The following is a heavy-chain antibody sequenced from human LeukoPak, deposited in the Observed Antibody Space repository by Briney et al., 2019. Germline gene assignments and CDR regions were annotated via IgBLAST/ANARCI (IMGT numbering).Heavy chain of an antibody. J-gene: IGHJ4*02. V-gene: IGHV1-8*01. Sequence: ASVTVSCKASGYTFTSYDINWVRQATGQGLEWMGWMNPNSGNTGYAQKFQGRVTMTRNTSISTAYMELSSLRSEDTAVYYCARGRRDWNYSGGKLLDYWGQGTLVTVSS. CDR3: ARGRRDWNYSGGKLLDY. CDR2: MNPNSGNT. D-gene: IGHD1-7*01. CDR1: GYTFTSYD.